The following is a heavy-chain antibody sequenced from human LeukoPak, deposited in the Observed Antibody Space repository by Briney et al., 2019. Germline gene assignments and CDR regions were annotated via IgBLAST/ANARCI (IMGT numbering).Heavy chain of an antibody. J-gene: IGHJ3*02. V-gene: IGHV4-59*01. CDR2: IYNSGST. D-gene: IGHD3-22*01. CDR1: GGSISSYY. CDR3: ACLTTADAFDI. Sequence: SETLSLTCTVSGGSISSYYWSWIRQPPGKGLEWIGYIYNSGSTNFNPSLKSRVTISVDTSKNQFSLKLSSVTAADTAVYYCACLTTADAFDIWGQGTMVTVSS.